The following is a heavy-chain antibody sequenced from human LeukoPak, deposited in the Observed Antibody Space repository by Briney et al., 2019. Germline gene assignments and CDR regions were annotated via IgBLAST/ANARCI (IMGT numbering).Heavy chain of an antibody. CDR3: ARPQDGQWLVLGGY. CDR1: GFTFSSYS. Sequence: GGSLRLSCAASGFTFSSYSMNWVRQAPGKGLEWVSSISSSSSYIYYADSVKSRFTISRDNAKNSLYLQMNSLRAEDTAVYYCARPQDGQWLVLGGYWGQGTLVTVSS. J-gene: IGHJ4*02. CDR2: ISSSSSYI. V-gene: IGHV3-21*01. D-gene: IGHD6-19*01.